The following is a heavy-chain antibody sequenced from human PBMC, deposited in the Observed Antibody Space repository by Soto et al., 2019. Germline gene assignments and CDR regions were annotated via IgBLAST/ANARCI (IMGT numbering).Heavy chain of an antibody. Sequence: GGSLRLSCAASGFTFSSYGMHWVRQAPGKGLEWVAVISYDGSNKYYADSVKGRFTISRDNSKNTLYLQMNSLRAEDTAVYYCAKDKYSSSSPWRYGMDVWGQGTTVTVSS. CDR1: GFTFSSYG. J-gene: IGHJ6*02. V-gene: IGHV3-30*18. D-gene: IGHD6-6*01. CDR3: AKDKYSSSSPWRYGMDV. CDR2: ISYDGSNK.